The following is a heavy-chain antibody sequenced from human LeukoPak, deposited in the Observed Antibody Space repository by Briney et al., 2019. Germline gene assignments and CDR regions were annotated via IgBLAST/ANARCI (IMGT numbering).Heavy chain of an antibody. CDR2: IYYSGST. CDR3: ASRSLYCSSTSCYRNDAFDI. D-gene: IGHD2-2*01. V-gene: IGHV4-59*11. J-gene: IGHJ3*02. CDR1: GGSISSHY. Sequence: PSETLSLTCTVSGGSISSHYWSWIRQPPGKGLEWIGYIYYSGSTNYNPSLKSRVTISVDTSKNQFSLKLSSVTAADTAVYYCASRSLYCSSTSCYRNDAFDIWGQGTMVTVSS.